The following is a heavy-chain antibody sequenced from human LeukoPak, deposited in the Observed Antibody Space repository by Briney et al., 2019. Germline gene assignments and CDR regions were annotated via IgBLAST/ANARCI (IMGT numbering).Heavy chain of an antibody. Sequence: SETLSLTCAVYGGSFSGYYWSWIRQPPGKGLEWLGEINHSGSTNYNPSLKSRVTISVDTSKNQFSLKLSSVTAADTAVYYCAREGLRDSSTSSLVDPWGQGTLVTVSS. V-gene: IGHV4-34*01. CDR1: GGSFSGYY. D-gene: IGHD2-2*01. J-gene: IGHJ5*02. CDR3: AREGLRDSSTSSLVDP. CDR2: INHSGST.